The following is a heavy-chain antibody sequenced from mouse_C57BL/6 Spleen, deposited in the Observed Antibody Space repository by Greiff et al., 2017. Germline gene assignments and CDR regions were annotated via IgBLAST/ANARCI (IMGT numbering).Heavy chain of an antibody. CDR2: IYPGNRNT. CDR1: GYTFTSYW. V-gene: IGHV1-5*01. J-gene: IGHJ2*01. Sequence: VQLQQSGTVLARPGASVKMSCKTSGYTFTSYWMHWVKQRPGQGLEWIGAIYPGNRNTSYNQKFKGKAKLTAVTSASTAYMELSSLTNEDSAVDYCTGANYRKWFVCWGQGTTLTVSS. CDR3: TGANYRKWFVC. D-gene: IGHD2-12*01.